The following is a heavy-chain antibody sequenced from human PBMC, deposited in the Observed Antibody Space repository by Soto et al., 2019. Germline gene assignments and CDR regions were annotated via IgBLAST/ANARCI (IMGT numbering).Heavy chain of an antibody. CDR1: GGSISSSSYY. Sequence: QPQLQESGPGLVKPSETLSLTCTVPGGSISSSSYYWGWFRKPPRKVMEWIGSIYYMERTYYNPSLQGRVTISVDTSKNQFSLKLSSVTAAGTAVYYCARHPLGRFGVFDYWGQGTLVTVSS. CDR2: IYYMERT. D-gene: IGHD3-10*01. J-gene: IGHJ4*02. V-gene: IGHV4-39*01. CDR3: ARHPLGRFGVFDY.